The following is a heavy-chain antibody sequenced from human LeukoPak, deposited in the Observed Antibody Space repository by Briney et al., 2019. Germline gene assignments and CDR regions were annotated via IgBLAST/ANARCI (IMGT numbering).Heavy chain of an antibody. D-gene: IGHD2-2*01. CDR1: GFTFSRYS. J-gene: IGHJ4*02. V-gene: IGHV3-21*04. Sequence: GGSLRLSCAASGFTFSRYSMNWVRQAPGKGLEWVSSISTSSSYIYYADSVKGRFTISRDNSKNTLYLQMNSLRAEDTAVYYCAKVSPDIVVVPAAMDYYFDYWGQGTLVTVSS. CDR2: ISTSSSYI. CDR3: AKVSPDIVVVPAAMDYYFDY.